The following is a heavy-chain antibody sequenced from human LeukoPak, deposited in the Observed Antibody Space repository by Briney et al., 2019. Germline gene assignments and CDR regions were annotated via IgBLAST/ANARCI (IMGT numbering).Heavy chain of an antibody. V-gene: IGHV3-33*01. CDR3: ARDGRMVVVAATLGGWFDP. Sequence: GGSLRLSCAASGFTFSSYGMHWVRQAPGKGLEWVAVIWYDGSNKYYADSVKGRFTISRDNSKNTLYLQMNSLRAEDTAVYYCARDGRMVVVAATLGGWFDPWGQGTLVTVSS. J-gene: IGHJ5*02. CDR2: IWYDGSNK. CDR1: GFTFSSYG. D-gene: IGHD2-15*01.